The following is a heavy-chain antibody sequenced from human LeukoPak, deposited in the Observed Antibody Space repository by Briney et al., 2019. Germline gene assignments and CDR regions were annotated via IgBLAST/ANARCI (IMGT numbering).Heavy chain of an antibody. CDR2: INPNSGGT. V-gene: IGHV1-2*02. Sequence: ASVQVSCKASGYTFTGYYMHWVRQAPGQGLEWIGWINPNSGGTNYAQKFLGRVTMTRDTSISTAYMELSGLRSDDTALYYCARDWAGAYGDSFDYWGQGTLVTVSS. CDR3: ARDWAGAYGDSFDY. D-gene: IGHD4-17*01. J-gene: IGHJ4*02. CDR1: GYTFTGYY.